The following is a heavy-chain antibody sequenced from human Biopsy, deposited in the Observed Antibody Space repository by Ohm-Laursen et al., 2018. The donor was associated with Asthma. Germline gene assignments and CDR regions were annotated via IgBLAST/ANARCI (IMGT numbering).Heavy chain of an antibody. V-gene: IGHV4-30-4*02. CDR3: ARVVSYGDIYFGIDV. CDR2: VFWSGST. J-gene: IGHJ6*02. D-gene: IGHD4-17*01. Sequence: PSDTLSLTCRVSGGYTGSSDHHWAWIRQAPGKGLEWIGFVFWSGSTHYSRSLERRVSISIDTATNEFSMKLWSVTPADTAVYFCARVVSYGDIYFGIDVWGPGNTVAVS. CDR1: GGYTGSSDHH.